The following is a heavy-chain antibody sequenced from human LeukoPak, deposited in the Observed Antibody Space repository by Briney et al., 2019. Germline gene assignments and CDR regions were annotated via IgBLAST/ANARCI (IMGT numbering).Heavy chain of an antibody. CDR1: GYTFNTYR. V-gene: IGHV5-51*01. CDR2: IYPGDSDI. D-gene: IGHD6-19*01. CDR3: ARRDVSAWYYFDY. J-gene: IGHJ4*02. Sequence: GESLKISCKGSGYTFNTYRVGWVRQMPGKGLEWIGIIYPGDSDIRYSPSFRGQVTISADKSSSTAYLQWSSLKASDTAMYYCARRDVSAWYYFDYWGQGTLVTVSS.